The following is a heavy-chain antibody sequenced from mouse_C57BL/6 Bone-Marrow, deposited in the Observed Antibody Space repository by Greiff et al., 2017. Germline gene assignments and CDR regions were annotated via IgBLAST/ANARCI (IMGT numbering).Heavy chain of an antibody. CDR3: ARHKSFYWYFDV. CDR2: ISSGGSYP. CDR1: GFTFSSYG. V-gene: IGHV5-6*02. D-gene: IGHD1-3*01. Sequence: EVMLVESGGDLVKPGGSLKLSCAASGFTFSSYGMSWVRQTPDKRLAWVATISSGGSYPYYPDSVKGRFTISRDNAKNTLYLQMSSLKSEDTAMYYCARHKSFYWYFDVWGTGTTVTVSS. J-gene: IGHJ1*03.